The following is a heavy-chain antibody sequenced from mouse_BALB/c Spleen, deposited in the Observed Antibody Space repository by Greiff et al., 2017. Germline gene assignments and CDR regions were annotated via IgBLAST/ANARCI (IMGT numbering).Heavy chain of an antibody. CDR2: ISSGGGST. CDR1: GFAFSSYD. D-gene: IGHD2-4*01. Sequence: EVQGVESGGGLVKPGGSLKLSCAASGFAFSSYDMSWVRQTPEKRLEWVAYISSGGGSTYYPDTVKGRFTISRDNAKNTLYLQMSSLKSEDTAMYYCARNRGLRWGQGTLVTVSA. CDR3: ARNRGLR. V-gene: IGHV5-12-1*01. J-gene: IGHJ3*02.